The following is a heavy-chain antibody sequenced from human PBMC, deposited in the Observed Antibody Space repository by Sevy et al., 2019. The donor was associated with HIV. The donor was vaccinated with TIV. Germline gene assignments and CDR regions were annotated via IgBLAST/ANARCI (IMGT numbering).Heavy chain of an antibody. CDR2: IYPGDSDT. J-gene: IGHJ4*02. V-gene: IGHV5-51*01. Sequence: GESLEISCKGSGYSFTSYWIGWVRQMPGKGLEWMGIIYPGDSDTTYSPSFQGQVTISADKSISTAYLQWSSLKASDTAVYYCARGTTVTRIDYWGQGTLVTVSS. D-gene: IGHD4-17*01. CDR3: ARGTTVTRIDY. CDR1: GYSFTSYW.